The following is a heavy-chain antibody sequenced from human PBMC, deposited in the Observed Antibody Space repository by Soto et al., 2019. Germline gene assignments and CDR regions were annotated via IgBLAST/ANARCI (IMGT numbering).Heavy chain of an antibody. J-gene: IGHJ4*02. CDR1: GFTFTSYG. D-gene: IGHD5-18*01. V-gene: IGHV3-30*03. CDR2: ISYDGGLQ. Sequence: QAHLVESGGGVVQPGRSLRLSCAASGFTFTSYGMHWVRQAPGTRLEWVAVISYDGGLQHYADSVKGRFTISRDNSNNMVLLQMTSLRAEDTAVYYCVSDRGYGHASVPYSWGQGTLVSVSS. CDR3: VSDRGYGHASVPYS.